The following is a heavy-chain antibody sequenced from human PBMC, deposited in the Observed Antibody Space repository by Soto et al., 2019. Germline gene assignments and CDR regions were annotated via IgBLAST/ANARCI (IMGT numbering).Heavy chain of an antibody. CDR1: GGSISSYY. CDR3: ARLAHHCSGGSCYSGFFDY. CDR2: IYYSGST. D-gene: IGHD2-15*01. V-gene: IGHV4-59*08. Sequence: SETLSLTCTVSGGSISSYYWSWIRQPPGKGLEWIGYIYYSGSTNYNPSLKSRVTISVDTSKNQFSLKLSSVTAADTAVYYCARLAHHCSGGSCYSGFFDYWGQGTLVTVSS. J-gene: IGHJ4*02.